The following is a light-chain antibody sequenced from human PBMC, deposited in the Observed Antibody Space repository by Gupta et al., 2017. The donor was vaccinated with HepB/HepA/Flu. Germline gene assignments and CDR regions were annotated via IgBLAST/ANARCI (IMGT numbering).Light chain of an antibody. CDR1: QSVSSH. Sequence: DIQMTQFPSSLSASVGDRVTLNCRASQSVSSHLNWYQQRPGKAPKLLIYSASSLQSGVPTRFSGSGSGTDFTLTIGSVRPEDFATYYCQQSYATPTFGRGTRLEIK. CDR2: SAS. J-gene: IGKJ5*01. V-gene: IGKV1-39*01. CDR3: QQSYATPT.